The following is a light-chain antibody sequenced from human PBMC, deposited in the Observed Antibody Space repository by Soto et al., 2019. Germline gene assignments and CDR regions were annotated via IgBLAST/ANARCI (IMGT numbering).Light chain of an antibody. CDR3: QQYNSYPWT. V-gene: IGKV1-5*03. CDR2: KAS. CDR1: QSISSW. J-gene: IGKJ1*01. Sequence: DIQITQSPSTLSASVGDRVTITCRASQSISSWLAWYQQKPGKAPKLLIYKASSLESGVPSRFSGRGSGTEFTLTISRLQPDDFETYYCQQYNSYPWTFGQGTQVDIK.